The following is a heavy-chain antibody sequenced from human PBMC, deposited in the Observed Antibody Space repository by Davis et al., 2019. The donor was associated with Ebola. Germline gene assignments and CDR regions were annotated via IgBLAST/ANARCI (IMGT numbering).Heavy chain of an antibody. CDR1: GYTFTSFD. CDR3: ARGIKGVAANFDY. Sequence: ASVKVSCKASGYTFTSFDINWVRQAPGQGLEWMGWMNPNSGNTGYAQKLQGRVTMTRNTSISTAYMELSSLRSEDTAVYYCARGIKGVAANFDYWGQGTLVTVSS. CDR2: MNPNSGNT. D-gene: IGHD6-13*01. J-gene: IGHJ4*02. V-gene: IGHV1-8*02.